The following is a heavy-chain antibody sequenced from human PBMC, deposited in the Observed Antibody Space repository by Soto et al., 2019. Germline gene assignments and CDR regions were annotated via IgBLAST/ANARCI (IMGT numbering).Heavy chain of an antibody. V-gene: IGHV3-33*01. D-gene: IGHD4-17*01. CDR2: IWYDGSNK. CDR1: GFTFSSYG. CDR3: ATNGDYEMGLAY. Sequence: GGSLRLSCAASGFTFSSYGMHWVRQAPGKGLEWVAVIWYDGSNKYYADSVKGRFTISRDNSKNTLYLQMNSLRAEDTAVYYCATNGDYEMGLAYWGQGTLVTVSS. J-gene: IGHJ4*02.